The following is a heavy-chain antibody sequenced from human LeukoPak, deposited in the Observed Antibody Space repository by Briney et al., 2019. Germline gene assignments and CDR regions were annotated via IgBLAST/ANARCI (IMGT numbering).Heavy chain of an antibody. CDR2: IYHSGST. D-gene: IGHD3-10*01. Sequence: PSETLSLTCTVSGYSISLGYYWAWIRQPPGKGLEWIGSIYHSGSTYYNPSLKCRDTISVDTSKNQFSLKLSSVTAADTAVYYCARVGSSGSYSNDYWGQGTLVTVSS. V-gene: IGHV4-38-2*02. CDR3: ARVGSSGSYSNDY. J-gene: IGHJ4*02. CDR1: GYSISLGYY.